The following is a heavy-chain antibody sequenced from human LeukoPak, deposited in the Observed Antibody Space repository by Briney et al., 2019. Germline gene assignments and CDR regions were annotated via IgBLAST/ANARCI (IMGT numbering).Heavy chain of an antibody. CDR3: AREEGYDSSSPWGVDY. V-gene: IGHV3-48*03. CDR1: GFTFSSYE. J-gene: IGHJ4*02. CDR2: ISSSGSTI. D-gene: IGHD3-22*01. Sequence: GGSLRLSCAASGFTFSSYEMNWVRQAPGKGLEWVSYISSSGSTIYYADSVKGRFTISRDNAKNSLYLQMNSLRAEDTAVYYCAREEGYDSSSPWGVDYWGQGTLVTVSS.